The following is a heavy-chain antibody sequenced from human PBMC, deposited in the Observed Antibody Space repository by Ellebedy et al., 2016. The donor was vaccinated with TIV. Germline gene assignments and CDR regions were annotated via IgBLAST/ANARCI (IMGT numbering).Heavy chain of an antibody. V-gene: IGHV1-3*01. J-gene: IGHJ4*02. CDR3: AREGFNSRWSIALFDY. D-gene: IGHD6-19*01. CDR2: INAGNGNT. CDR1: GYTFTSNT. Sequence: AASVKVSCKASGYTFTSNTLHWVRQAPGQGLEWMGRINAGNGNTKFSQKFQGRITITRDTSTSTVYMDLSSLRSDDTAVYYCAREGFNSRWSIALFDYWGQGTLVTVFS.